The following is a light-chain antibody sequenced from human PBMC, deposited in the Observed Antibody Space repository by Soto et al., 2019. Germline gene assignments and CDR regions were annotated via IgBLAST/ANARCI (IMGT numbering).Light chain of an antibody. J-gene: IGKJ2*01. CDR3: QQYYSTPPT. CDR1: QSVLYSSNNKNY. V-gene: IGKV4-1*01. Sequence: DIVMTQSPDSLAVSLGERATINCKSSQSVLYSSNNKNYLAWYQQKPGQPPKLLIYWASTRESGVADRFSGSGSATDFTLCINILQAEDVAVYYCQQYYSTPPTFGQGTKLEIK. CDR2: WAS.